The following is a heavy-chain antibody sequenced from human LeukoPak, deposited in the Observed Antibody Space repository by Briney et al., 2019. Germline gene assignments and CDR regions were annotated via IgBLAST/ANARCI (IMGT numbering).Heavy chain of an antibody. V-gene: IGHV3-48*02. CDR2: ISSSGGTI. CDR3: ARGPPNNSGWPAHFDY. J-gene: IGHJ4*02. CDR1: GFTFSIYR. Sequence: GSLRLSCAASGFTFSIYRMDWVRQAPGKGLEWVSYISSSGGTIYDADSVKGRFTISRDNVRNSLYLQMNSLRDEDTAVYYCARGPPNNSGWPAHFDYWGQGILVTVSS. D-gene: IGHD5-12*01.